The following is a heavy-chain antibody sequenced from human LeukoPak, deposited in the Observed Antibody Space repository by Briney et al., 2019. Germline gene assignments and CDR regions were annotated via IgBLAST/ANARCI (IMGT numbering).Heavy chain of an antibody. Sequence: PSETLSLTCTVSGGSISGYYCSWIRQPAGKGLEWIGRIYTSGNTNYNPSLMSRVTMSLDTSKNQFSLKLTSLTAADTAVYYCSREGGNSRSLDYWGQGTLVTVSS. CDR2: IYTSGNT. J-gene: IGHJ4*02. V-gene: IGHV4-4*07. CDR1: GGSISGYY. D-gene: IGHD1-1*01. CDR3: SREGGNSRSLDY.